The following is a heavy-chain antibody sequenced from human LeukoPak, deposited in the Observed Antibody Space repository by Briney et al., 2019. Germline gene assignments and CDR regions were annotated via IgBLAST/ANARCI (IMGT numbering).Heavy chain of an antibody. CDR1: GGTSNSHA. J-gene: IGHJ4*02. CDR3: ATTNDGGGYQWGDFFDF. Sequence: SVKVSCKASGGTSNSHAISWVRQAPGQGLEWMGRIIPNLGTTNRAQNFQDRVTPTADKSTNTAYMELTSLTSDDTAVYYCATTNDGGGYQWGDFFDFWGQGTLVTVSS. D-gene: IGHD3-22*01. CDR2: IIPNLGTT. V-gene: IGHV1-69*04.